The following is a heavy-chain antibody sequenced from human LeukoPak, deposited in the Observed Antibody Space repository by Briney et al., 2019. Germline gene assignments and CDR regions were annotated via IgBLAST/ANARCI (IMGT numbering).Heavy chain of an antibody. J-gene: IGHJ4*02. CDR3: ASTPTSGGY. D-gene: IGHD2-15*01. Sequence: GGSLRLSCAASGFTFSSFDMIWVRQAPGKGLVWVARIDTDGSTTNYADSVKGRFTISRDNAKNTLYLQMNSLIAEDTAVYYCASTPTSGGYWGQGTLVTVSS. CDR2: IDTDGSTT. V-gene: IGHV3-74*01. CDR1: GFTFSSFD.